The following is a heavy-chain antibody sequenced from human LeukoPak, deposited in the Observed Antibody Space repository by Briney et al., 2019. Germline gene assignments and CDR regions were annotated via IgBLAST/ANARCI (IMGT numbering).Heavy chain of an antibody. CDR1: GFTFSSYA. V-gene: IGHV3-23*01. Sequence: GGSLRLSCAASGFTFSSYAMSWVRQAPGKGLEWVSAISGSGGSTYYADSVKGRFTISRDNSKNTLYLQMNSLRAEDTAVYYCARSTNFHSSGWYEDYWGQGTLVTVSS. J-gene: IGHJ4*02. CDR2: ISGSGGST. D-gene: IGHD6-19*01. CDR3: ARSTNFHSSGWYEDY.